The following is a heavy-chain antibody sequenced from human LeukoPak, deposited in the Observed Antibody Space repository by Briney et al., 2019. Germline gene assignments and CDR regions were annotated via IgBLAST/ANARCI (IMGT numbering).Heavy chain of an antibody. V-gene: IGHV3-20*04. J-gene: IGHJ4*02. CDR3: ARDGRPCSGGSCYWGGRNYFDY. Sequence: PGGSLRLSCAASGFTFDDYGMSWVRQAPGKGLEWVSGINWNGGSTGYADSVKGRFTISRDNPKNSLYLQMNSLRAEDTAVYYCARDGRPCSGGSCYWGGRNYFDYWGQGTLVTVSS. CDR2: INWNGGST. D-gene: IGHD2-15*01. CDR1: GFTFDDYG.